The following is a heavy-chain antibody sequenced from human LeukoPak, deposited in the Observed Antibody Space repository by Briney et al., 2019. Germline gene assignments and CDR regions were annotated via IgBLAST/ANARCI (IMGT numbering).Heavy chain of an antibody. Sequence: SMTRSLSGTVSGGASVSYYLSWIRQQQGKGLEWIGYIYYRGSTQYNPSLKSRVNISVDTPKNQFSLKVSSVTAEDMAVYYCARTSYSFDYWGQGTLVTVSS. D-gene: IGHD3-10*01. CDR1: GGASVSYY. CDR3: ARTSYSFDY. CDR2: IYYRGST. J-gene: IGHJ4*02. V-gene: IGHV4-31*02.